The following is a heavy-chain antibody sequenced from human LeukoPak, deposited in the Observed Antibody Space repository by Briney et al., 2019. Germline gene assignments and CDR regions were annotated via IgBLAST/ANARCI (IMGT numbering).Heavy chain of an antibody. CDR3: AREGRLGNPKY. V-gene: IGHV4-39*02. D-gene: IGHD7-27*01. J-gene: IGHJ4*02. Sequence: SETLSLTCTVTGGSIASSSNYWVWIRQPPGKGLEWIGSIYYSGSTYYNPSLKSRVTISVDTFKNQFSLKLTSVTAADTAVYYCAREGRLGNPKYWGQGTLVTVSS. CDR2: IYYSGST. CDR1: GGSIASSSNY.